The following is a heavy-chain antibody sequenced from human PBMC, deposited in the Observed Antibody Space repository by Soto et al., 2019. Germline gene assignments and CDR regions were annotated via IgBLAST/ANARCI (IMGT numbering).Heavy chain of an antibody. CDR3: ARDRYLYDNYGYHDAFDI. CDR2: ISAYNGNT. J-gene: IGHJ3*02. Sequence: QVQLVQSGAEVKKPGASVKVSCKASGYTFTSYSISWVRQAPGQGLEWMGWISAYNGNTNYAQKLQGRVNMTTDTSASTAYMELRSLRSDDTAVYYCARDRYLYDNYGYHDAFDIWGQGTMVTVSS. V-gene: IGHV1-18*04. CDR1: GYTFTSYS. D-gene: IGHD3-22*01.